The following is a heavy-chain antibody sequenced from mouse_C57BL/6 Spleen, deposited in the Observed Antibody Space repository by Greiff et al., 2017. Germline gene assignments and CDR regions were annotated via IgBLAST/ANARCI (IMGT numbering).Heavy chain of an antibody. D-gene: IGHD1-1*01. J-gene: IGHJ4*01. Sequence: EVQLQQSGPELVKPGASVKISCKASGYTFTDYYMNWVKQSHGTSLEWIGDINPNNGGTSSNQKFKGKDTLTVDKSSSTAYMELRSLTSEDSAVYYCARKAEFITTVVATRYYAMDYWGQGTSVTVSS. CDR3: ARKAEFITTVVATRYYAMDY. V-gene: IGHV1-26*01. CDR2: INPNNGGT. CDR1: GYTFTDYY.